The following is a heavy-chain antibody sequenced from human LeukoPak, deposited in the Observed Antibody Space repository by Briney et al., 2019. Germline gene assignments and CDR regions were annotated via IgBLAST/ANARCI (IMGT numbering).Heavy chain of an antibody. V-gene: IGHV5-10-1*01. J-gene: IGHJ5*02. Sequence: GESLKISCKGSGYSFTSYWISWVRQMPGKGLEWMGRVDPSDSYTNYSPSFQGHVTISADKSISIAYLQWSSLKASDTAMYYCARQVYNWFDPWGQGTLVTVSS. CDR3: ARQVYNWFDP. D-gene: IGHD1-14*01. CDR1: GYSFTSYW. CDR2: VDPSDSYT.